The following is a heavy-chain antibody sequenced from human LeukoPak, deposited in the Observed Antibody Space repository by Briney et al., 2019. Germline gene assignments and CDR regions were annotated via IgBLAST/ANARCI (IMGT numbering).Heavy chain of an antibody. CDR1: GGSFSGYY. CDR2: INHSGST. Sequence: MPSETLSLTCAVYGGSFSGYYWSWIRQPPGKGLEWIGEINHSGSTNYNPSLKSRVTISVDTSKNQFSLKLRSVTAPDTAVYSCASDETTVTISGFYWGQGTLVTVSS. D-gene: IGHD4-11*01. J-gene: IGHJ4*02. CDR3: ASDETTVTISGFY. V-gene: IGHV4-34*01.